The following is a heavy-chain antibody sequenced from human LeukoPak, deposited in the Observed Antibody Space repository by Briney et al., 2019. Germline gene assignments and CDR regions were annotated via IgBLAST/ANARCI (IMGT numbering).Heavy chain of an antibody. V-gene: IGHV4-59*01. J-gene: IGHJ6*02. CDR1: GGSISSYY. CDR2: IYYSGST. D-gene: IGHD6-19*01. CDR3: ARGIAVAGTSGYYYGMDV. Sequence: SETLSLTCTVSGGSISSYYWSWILQPPGKGLEWIGYIYYSGSTNYNPSLKSRVTISVDTSKNQLSLKLSSVTAADTAVYYCARGIAVAGTSGYYYGMDVWGQGTTVTVSS.